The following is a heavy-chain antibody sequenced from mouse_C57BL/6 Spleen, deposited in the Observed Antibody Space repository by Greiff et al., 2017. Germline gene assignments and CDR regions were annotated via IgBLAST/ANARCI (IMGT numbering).Heavy chain of an antibody. V-gene: IGHV14-1*01. Sequence: VQLLQSGAELVRPGASVKLSCTASGFNIKDYYMHWVKQRPEQGLEWIGRIDPEDGDTEYAPKFQGKATMTADTSSNTAYLQLSSLTSEDTAVYYCTTKGNVDYDWYFDVWGTGTTVTVSS. CDR3: TTKGNVDYDWYFDV. D-gene: IGHD2-4*01. J-gene: IGHJ1*03. CDR2: IDPEDGDT. CDR1: GFNIKDYY.